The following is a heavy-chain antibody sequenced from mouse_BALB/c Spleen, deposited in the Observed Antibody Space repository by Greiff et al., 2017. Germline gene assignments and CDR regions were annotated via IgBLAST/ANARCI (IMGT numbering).Heavy chain of an antibody. CDR2: ISYDGSN. CDR1: GYSITSGYY. CDR3: ARERYGAMDY. Sequence: DVKLQESGPGLVKPSQSLSLTCSVTGYSITSGYYWNWIRQFPGNKLEWMGYISYDGSNNYNPSLKNRISITRDTSKNQFFLKLNSVTTEDTATYYCARERYGAMDYWGQGTSVTVSS. D-gene: IGHD2-14*01. V-gene: IGHV3-6*02. J-gene: IGHJ4*01.